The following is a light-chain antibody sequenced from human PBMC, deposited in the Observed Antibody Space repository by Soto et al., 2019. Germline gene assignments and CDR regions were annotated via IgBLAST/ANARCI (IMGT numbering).Light chain of an antibody. J-gene: IGLJ3*02. CDR2: DVT. CDR1: SSDVGGYNY. Sequence: QSALTQPASVSGSPGQSITTSCTGTSSDVGGYNYVSWYQHHPGKAPKLMIYDVTNRPSGVSNRFSGSKSGNTASLTISGLQAEDEADYYCTSYTTSSPYLVFGGGTQLTVL. V-gene: IGLV2-14*03. CDR3: TSYTTSSPYLV.